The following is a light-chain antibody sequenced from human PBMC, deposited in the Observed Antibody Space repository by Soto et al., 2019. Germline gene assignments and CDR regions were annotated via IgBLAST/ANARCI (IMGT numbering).Light chain of an antibody. CDR2: EVN. CDR3: SSYAGRNDFV. Sequence: QSVLTQPPSASGSPGQSVTISCTGTSSDVGNYNYVSWYQQRPGKAPKLLIYEVNKRPSGVPDRYSASKSGNTASLTVSGLQAEDEADYYCSSYAGRNDFVFGTGTKVTVL. V-gene: IGLV2-8*01. CDR1: SSDVGNYNY. J-gene: IGLJ1*01.